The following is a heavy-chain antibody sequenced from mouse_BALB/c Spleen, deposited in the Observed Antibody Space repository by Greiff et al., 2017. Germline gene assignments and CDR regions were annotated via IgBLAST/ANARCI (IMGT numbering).Heavy chain of an antibody. D-gene: IGHD2-4*01. Sequence: EVQRVESGGGLVQPGGSLKLSCAASGFTFSSYGMSWVRQTPDKRLELVATINSNGGSTYYPDSVKGRFTISRDNAKNTLYLQMSSLKSEDTAMYYCACYDWPFAYWGQGTLVTVSA. CDR1: GFTFSSYG. CDR3: ACYDWPFAY. CDR2: INSNGGST. J-gene: IGHJ3*01. V-gene: IGHV5-6-3*01.